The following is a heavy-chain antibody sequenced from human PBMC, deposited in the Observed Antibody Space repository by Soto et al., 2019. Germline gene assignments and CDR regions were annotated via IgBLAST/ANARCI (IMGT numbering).Heavy chain of an antibody. V-gene: IGHV2-5*02. Sequence: QITLKESSPPLVRPAQPLTLTCAFSGFSLTTTRMGVAWIRQPPGKALEWLALIYWDDDKRYSPSLKNRLTVSKDTSTNRVVLTITNISPDDTGTYFCAHAGDFALLSFDRWGSGTLFTVAS. CDR2: IYWDDDK. CDR3: AHAGDFALLSFDR. D-gene: IGHD2-15*01. J-gene: IGHJ4*02. CDR1: GFSLTTTRMG.